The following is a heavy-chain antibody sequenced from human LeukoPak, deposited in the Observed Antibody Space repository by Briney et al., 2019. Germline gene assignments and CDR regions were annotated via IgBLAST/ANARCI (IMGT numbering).Heavy chain of an antibody. CDR2: INPSGGST. D-gene: IGHD3-3*01. CDR3: ARDRAIFGVVTHNYFDY. V-gene: IGHV1-46*01. Sequence: GASVKVSCKASGYTFTSYYMHWVRQAPGQGLEWMGIINPSGGSTSYAQKFQGRVTMTRDTSTSTVYMELSSLRSEDTAVYYCARDRAIFGVVTHNYFDYWGQGTLVTVSS. J-gene: IGHJ4*02. CDR1: GYTFTSYY.